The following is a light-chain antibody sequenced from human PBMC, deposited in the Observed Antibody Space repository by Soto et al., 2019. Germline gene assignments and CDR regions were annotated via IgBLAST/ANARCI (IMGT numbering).Light chain of an antibody. V-gene: IGKV3-15*01. J-gene: IGKJ2*01. CDR3: QQYNTWPYT. CDR1: QSVSSK. CDR2: GAS. Sequence: EIVMTQSPATLSVSPGERATLSYRASQSVSSKLVWYQQKPGQAPRLLIYGASTRATDIPARFSASASGTEFTLTISSLQSEDFAVYYCQQYNTWPYTFGQGTKLEIK.